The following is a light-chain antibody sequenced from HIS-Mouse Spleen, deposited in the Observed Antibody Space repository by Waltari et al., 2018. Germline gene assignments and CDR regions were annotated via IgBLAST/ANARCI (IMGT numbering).Light chain of an antibody. J-gene: IGLJ3*02. V-gene: IGLV4-60*03. CDR1: SGHRRPI. Sequence: QPVLTPSSSASASLGSSVKLTCTLSSGHRRPIIAWPQQQPGKAPRYLMKLEGSGSYNKGSGVPDRFSGSSSGADRYPTISNLQSEDEADYYCETWDSNSWVFGGGTKLTVL. CDR3: ETWDSNSWV. CDR2: LEGSGSY.